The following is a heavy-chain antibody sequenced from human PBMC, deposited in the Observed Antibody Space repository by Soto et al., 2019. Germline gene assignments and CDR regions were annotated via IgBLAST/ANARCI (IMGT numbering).Heavy chain of an antibody. Sequence: QVLLQQWGAGLLKPSETLSLTCAVYGGSFSGYYWSWIRQPPGKGLEWIGEINHSGGINYNPSLKNRVTISVDTSKNQFSLRLTSVTAADTAMYYCARGLWELRCDPWGRGTLVIVSS. CDR3: ARGLWELRCDP. J-gene: IGHJ5*02. CDR1: GGSFSGYY. V-gene: IGHV4-34*01. D-gene: IGHD1-7*01. CDR2: INHSGGI.